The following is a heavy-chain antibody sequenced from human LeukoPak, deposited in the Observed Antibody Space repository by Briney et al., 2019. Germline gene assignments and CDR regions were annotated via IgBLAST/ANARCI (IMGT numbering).Heavy chain of an antibody. CDR2: MNPNSGNT. J-gene: IGHJ6*03. D-gene: IGHD5-12*01. CDR3: ARGPPRGIVATFLHVNYYYYMDV. Sequence: ASVKVSCKASGYTFTSYDINWVRQATGQGLEWMGWMNPNSGNTGYAQKFQGRVTMTRNTSISTAYMELSSLRSEDTAVYYCARGPPRGIVATFLHVNYYYYMDVWGKGTTVTVSS. V-gene: IGHV1-8*01. CDR1: GYTFTSYD.